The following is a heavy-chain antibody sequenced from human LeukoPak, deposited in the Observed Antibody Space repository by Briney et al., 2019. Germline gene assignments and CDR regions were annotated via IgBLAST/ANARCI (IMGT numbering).Heavy chain of an antibody. CDR1: GFTFSSYA. Sequence: GGSLRLSCAASGFTFSSYAMSWVRQAPGKGLEWVSAISGSGGSTYYADSVKGRFTISRDNSKNTLYLQMNSLRAEDTAVYYCAKEEDIVVVVAATPFDYWGQGTLVTVSS. D-gene: IGHD2-15*01. CDR3: AKEEDIVVVVAATPFDY. V-gene: IGHV3-23*01. J-gene: IGHJ4*02. CDR2: ISGSGGST.